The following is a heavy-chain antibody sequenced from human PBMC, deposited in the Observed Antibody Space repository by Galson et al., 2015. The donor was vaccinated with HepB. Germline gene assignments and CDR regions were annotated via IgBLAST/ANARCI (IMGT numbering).Heavy chain of an antibody. Sequence: TLSLTCNVSGGSIRSYYWSWIRQPPGKGLEWIGYFYYSGSPNYNPSLMSRVTISVDTSKSQFSLKLSSVTAADTAVYYCARFNYEEIFDIWGQGTLVTVSS. CDR1: GGSIRSYY. CDR3: ARFNYEEIFDI. CDR2: FYYSGSP. J-gene: IGHJ3*02. D-gene: IGHD4-11*01. V-gene: IGHV4-59*01.